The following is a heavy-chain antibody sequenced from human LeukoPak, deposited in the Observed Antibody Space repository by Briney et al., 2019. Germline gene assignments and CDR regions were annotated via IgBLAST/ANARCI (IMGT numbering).Heavy chain of an antibody. CDR3: AKDLEDSSPFGAFDM. CDR1: GFTFSNYG. Sequence: GGSLRLSCAASGFTFSNYGMHWVRQVPGKGLEWVAAIWFDGIRKYYADSVKGRLTISRDNSKNTLYLQMNSLRAEDTAVYYCAKDLEDSSPFGAFDMWGQGTMVTVSS. J-gene: IGHJ3*02. D-gene: IGHD3-22*01. CDR2: IWFDGIRK. V-gene: IGHV3-33*06.